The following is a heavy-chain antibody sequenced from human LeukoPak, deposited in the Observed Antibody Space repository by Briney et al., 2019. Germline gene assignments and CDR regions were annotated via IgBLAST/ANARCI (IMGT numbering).Heavy chain of an antibody. CDR2: ISSSSSTI. D-gene: IGHD4-23*01. V-gene: IGHV3-48*04. Sequence: GGSLRLSCAASGFTFSSYSMNWVRQAPGKGLEWVSYISSSSSTIYYADSVKGRFTISRDNAKNSLYLQMNSLRAEDTAVYYCARDELRQRGYSKMVDYWGQGTLVTVSS. J-gene: IGHJ4*02. CDR3: ARDELRQRGYSKMVDY. CDR1: GFTFSSYS.